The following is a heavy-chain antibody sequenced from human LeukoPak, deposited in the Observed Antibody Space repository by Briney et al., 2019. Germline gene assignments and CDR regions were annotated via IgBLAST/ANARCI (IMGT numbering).Heavy chain of an antibody. J-gene: IGHJ6*03. D-gene: IGHD3-22*01. CDR1: GFTVSSNY. Sequence: PGGSLRLSCAASGFTVSSNYMSWVRQAPGKGLEWVSVIYSGGSTYYADSVKGRFTISRDNSKNTLYLQMNSLRAEDTAVYYCARERGGGGSSGSRAYYYYMDVWGKGTTVTISS. V-gene: IGHV3-66*01. CDR2: IYSGGST. CDR3: ARERGGGGSSGSRAYYYYMDV.